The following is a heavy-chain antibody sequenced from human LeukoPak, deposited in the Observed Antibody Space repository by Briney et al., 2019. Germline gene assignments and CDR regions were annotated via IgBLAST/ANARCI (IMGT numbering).Heavy chain of an antibody. CDR2: ISSSGSTI. CDR1: GFTFNTYS. J-gene: IGHJ1*01. Sequence: QPGGSLRLSCAASGFTFNTYSMNWVRQAPGKGLEWVSYISSSGSTIYYADSVKGRFTISRDNAKNSLYLQMNSLRAEDTAVYYCARAPYYYDSSGYYSARGYFQHWGQGTLVAVSS. D-gene: IGHD3-22*01. CDR3: ARAPYYYDSSGYYSARGYFQH. V-gene: IGHV3-48*04.